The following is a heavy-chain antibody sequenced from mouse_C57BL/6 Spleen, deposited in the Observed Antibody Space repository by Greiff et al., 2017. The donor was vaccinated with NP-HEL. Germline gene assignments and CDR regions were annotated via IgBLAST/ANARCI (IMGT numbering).Heavy chain of an antibody. CDR2: INYDGSST. J-gene: IGHJ1*03. CDR1: GFTFSDYY. Sequence: EVKLMESEGGLVQPGSSMKLSCTASGFTFSDYYMAWVRQVPEKGLEWVANINYDGSSTYYLDSLKSRFIISRDNAKNILYLQMSSLKSEDTATYYCAREAGSSPYWYFDVWGTGTTVTVSS. D-gene: IGHD1-1*01. V-gene: IGHV5-16*01. CDR3: AREAGSSPYWYFDV.